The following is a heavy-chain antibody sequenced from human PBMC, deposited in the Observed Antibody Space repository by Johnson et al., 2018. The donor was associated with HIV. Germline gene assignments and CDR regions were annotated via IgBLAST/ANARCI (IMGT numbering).Heavy chain of an antibody. CDR1: GFTFSSYA. CDR3: ARDDTLGYCSGGS. V-gene: IGHV3-30-3*01. Sequence: QVQLVESGGGVVQPGRSLRLSCAASGFTFSSYAMHWVRQAPGKGLEWVAVISYDGSNKYYADSVKGRFTISRDNSKNTLYLQMNSLRAEDTAVYYCARDDTLGYCSGGSWG. D-gene: IGHD2-15*01. CDR2: ISYDGSNK. J-gene: IGHJ6*03.